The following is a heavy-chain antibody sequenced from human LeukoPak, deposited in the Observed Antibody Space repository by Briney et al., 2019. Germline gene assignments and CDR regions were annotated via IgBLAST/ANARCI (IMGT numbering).Heavy chain of an antibody. J-gene: IGHJ6*03. Sequence: SETLSLTCTVSGYSISSGYYWGWIRQPPGQGLEWIGSIYHSGSTYYNPSLKSRVTISVDTSKNQFSLKLSSVTAADTAMYYCAREKIGTGTVLGKDYYYMDVWGKGTTVTVSS. D-gene: IGHD3-16*01. V-gene: IGHV4-38-2*02. CDR1: GYSISSGYY. CDR2: IYHSGST. CDR3: AREKIGTGTVLGKDYYYMDV.